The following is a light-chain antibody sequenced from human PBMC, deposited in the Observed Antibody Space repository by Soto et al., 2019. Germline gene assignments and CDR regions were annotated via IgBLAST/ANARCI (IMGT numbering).Light chain of an antibody. V-gene: IGKV1-39*01. Sequence: IQPTQSPSSLSVSVGDRASITCRVSQSISSYLNWYQQKPGKAPKLLIYAASSLQSGVPSRFSGSGSGTDFTLTISSLQPEDFATYYCQQSYSTPITFGQGTRLEIK. J-gene: IGKJ5*01. CDR2: AAS. CDR1: QSISSY. CDR3: QQSYSTPIT.